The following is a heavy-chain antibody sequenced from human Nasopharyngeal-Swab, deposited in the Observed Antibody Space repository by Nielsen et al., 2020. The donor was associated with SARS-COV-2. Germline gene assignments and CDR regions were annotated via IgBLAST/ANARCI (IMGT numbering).Heavy chain of an antibody. CDR3: AKDREIRGGGFDS. CDR2: IFYDGSSE. Sequence: GGSLRLSCAASGFTFSGYGMHWVRQAPGKGLEWLAIIFYDGSSEYYADSVKGRFTISRDNSKNTLYMQVNSLRPEDTAVYYCAKDREIRGGGFDSWGQGTLVTVSS. J-gene: IGHJ4*02. V-gene: IGHV3-30*02. D-gene: IGHD3-10*01. CDR1: GFTFSGYG.